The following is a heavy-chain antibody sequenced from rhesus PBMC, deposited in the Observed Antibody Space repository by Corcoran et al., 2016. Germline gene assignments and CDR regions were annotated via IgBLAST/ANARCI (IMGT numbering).Heavy chain of an antibody. CDR2: ITGSSGST. V-gene: IGHV4-99*01. D-gene: IGHD4-29*01. CDR3: ARQRSLSLDV. CDR1: RYSISSGYY. Sequence: QVQLQESGPGLVKPSETLSLPCAVSRYSISSGYYWGCLRQPPGKGLEYIGDITGSSGSTYDNPSLMSRVTISKDTSKNQFSLKLSSVTAADTAVYYCARQRSLSLDVLGRGLLVTVSS. J-gene: IGHJ5-2*02.